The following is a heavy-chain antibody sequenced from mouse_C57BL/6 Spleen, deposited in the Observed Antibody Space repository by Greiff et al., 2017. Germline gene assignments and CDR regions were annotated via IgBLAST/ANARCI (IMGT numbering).Heavy chain of an antibody. CDR2: IYPRDGST. D-gene: IGHD1-1*01. CDR3: ARSYGSFYFDY. CDR1: GYTFTSYD. Sequence: VQLQQSGPELVKPGASVKLSCKASGYTFTSYDINWVKQRPGQGLEWIGWIYPRDGSTKYNEKFKGKATLTVDTSSSTAYMGLHSLASEDSAGYFCARSYGSFYFDYWGQGTTLTVSS. J-gene: IGHJ2*01. V-gene: IGHV1-85*01.